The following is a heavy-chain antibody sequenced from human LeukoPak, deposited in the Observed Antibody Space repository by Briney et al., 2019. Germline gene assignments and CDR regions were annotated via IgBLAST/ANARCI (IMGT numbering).Heavy chain of an antibody. CDR3: ARTFDN. J-gene: IGHJ4*02. CDR2: ISGTSTTI. CDR1: GFTFSTYT. V-gene: IGHV3-48*04. Sequence: GGSLRLSCAASGFTFSTYTMNWVRQAPGKGLQWVSYISGTSTTIYYADSVKGRFTISRDNAKNSLYLQMNSLRAEDTAVYYCARTFDNWGQGTLVTVSS.